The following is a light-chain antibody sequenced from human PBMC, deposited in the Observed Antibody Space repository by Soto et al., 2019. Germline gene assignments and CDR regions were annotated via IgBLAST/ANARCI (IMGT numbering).Light chain of an antibody. CDR1: ESIYHW. V-gene: IGKV1-5*01. J-gene: IGKJ1*01. CDR3: QQYNSCSPTWT. Sequence: DIQITQAPSTLSASVGDRVTITCRAIESIYHWLAGYQQKKGKAPSLLIYDASSMEASVISRFSGSRSGTEFTLIVISLQPDDFATYYCQQYNSCSPTWTFGQGTKVDIK. CDR2: DAS.